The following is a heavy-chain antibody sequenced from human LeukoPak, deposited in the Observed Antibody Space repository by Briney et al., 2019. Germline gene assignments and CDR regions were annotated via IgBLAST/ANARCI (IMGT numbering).Heavy chain of an antibody. CDR3: ARDHGRSWLIY. CDR2: IIPILGIA. D-gene: IGHD6-13*01. V-gene: IGHV1-69*04. J-gene: IGHJ4*02. Sequence: GSSVKVSCKASGGTFSSYAISWVRQAPGQGLEWMGRIIPILGIANYAQKFQGRVTITADKSTSTAYMELSSLRSEDTAVYYCARDHGRSWLIYWGQGTLVTVSS. CDR1: GGTFSSYA.